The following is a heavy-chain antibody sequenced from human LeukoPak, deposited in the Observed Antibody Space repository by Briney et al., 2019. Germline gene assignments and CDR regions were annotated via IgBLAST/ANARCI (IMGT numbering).Heavy chain of an antibody. J-gene: IGHJ6*02. V-gene: IGHV3-23*01. CDR1: GFTFSSYA. CDR3: ANAHYGGNSGYYYGMDA. Sequence: GGSLRLSCAASGFTFSSYAMSWVRQAPGKGLEWVSAISGSGTSTYYADSVKGRFTISRDNSKNTLYLQMNTLRAEDTAVYYCANAHYGGNSGYYYGMDAWGQGTTVTVSS. D-gene: IGHD4-23*01. CDR2: ISGSGTST.